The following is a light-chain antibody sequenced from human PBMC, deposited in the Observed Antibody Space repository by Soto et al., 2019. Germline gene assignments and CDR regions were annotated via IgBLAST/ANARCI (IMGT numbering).Light chain of an antibody. Sequence: QSALTQPASVSGSPGQSITISCTGTSSDVGGYNYVSWYQQHPGKAPKLMIYEVSNRPSGVSNRFSGSKSGNTASLTISGRQADDEADYYCSSYTSSSTLSVFGTGTKLTVL. V-gene: IGLV2-14*01. CDR2: EVS. J-gene: IGLJ1*01. CDR1: SSDVGGYNY. CDR3: SSYTSSSTLSV.